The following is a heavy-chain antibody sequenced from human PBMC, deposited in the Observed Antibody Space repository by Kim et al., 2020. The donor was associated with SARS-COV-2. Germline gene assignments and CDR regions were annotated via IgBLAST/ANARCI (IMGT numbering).Heavy chain of an antibody. CDR1: GYTFTSYY. V-gene: IGHV1-46*01. Sequence: ASVKVSCKASGYTFTSYYMHWVRQAPGQGLEWMGIINPSGGSTSYAQKFQGRVTMTRDTSTSTAYMELSSLRSEDTAVYYCARSTPWRDSSGPPLVDYWGQGTLVTVSS. CDR2: INPSGGST. CDR3: ARSTPWRDSSGPPLVDY. D-gene: IGHD3-22*01. J-gene: IGHJ4*02.